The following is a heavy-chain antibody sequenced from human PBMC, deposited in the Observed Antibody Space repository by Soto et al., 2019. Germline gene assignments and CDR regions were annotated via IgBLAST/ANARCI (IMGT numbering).Heavy chain of an antibody. CDR2: IWNDGSNE. Sequence: GRSLRLSCAGSGFNFNAYGMHWVRQGPGRGLEWLAIIWNDGSNEFYADSVKGRFTISRDNSKSTVYLELNNLSAEDTAVYHCAKNQGVELVPLATVDWFVPRRQGPLVTVS. J-gene: IGHJ5*02. CDR3: AKNQGVELVPLATVDWFVP. V-gene: IGHV3-33*06. CDR1: GFNFNAYG. D-gene: IGHD4-17*01.